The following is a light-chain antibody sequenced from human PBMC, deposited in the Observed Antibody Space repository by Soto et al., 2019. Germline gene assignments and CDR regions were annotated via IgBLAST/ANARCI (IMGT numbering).Light chain of an antibody. J-gene: IGKJ2*01. Sequence: DLQMTQSPSTLSASVGDRVTITCRASQSVSSWLAWYQQKPGRAPKLLISKASTLESGVPSRFSGSESGTEFTLTISSLQPDDVASYYCQQYNSHSSFGQGTKLEIK. V-gene: IGKV1-5*03. CDR2: KAS. CDR1: QSVSSW. CDR3: QQYNSHSS.